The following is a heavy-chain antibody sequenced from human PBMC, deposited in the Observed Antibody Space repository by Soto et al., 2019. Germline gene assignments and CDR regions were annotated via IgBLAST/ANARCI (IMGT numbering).Heavy chain of an antibody. CDR3: AREGLAGYFDY. CDR1: GYTFRNSV. Sequence: QVLLVQSGGEVKKPGASVKVSCKTSGYTFRNSVINWVRQAPGQGLEWMGCVDPYKGNTDYPQKFQGRVTMTTDTSTDTAYMELRSLRSDDTAIYYRAREGLAGYFDYWGQGTLVTVSS. D-gene: IGHD4-17*01. CDR2: VDPYKGNT. J-gene: IGHJ4*02. V-gene: IGHV1-18*01.